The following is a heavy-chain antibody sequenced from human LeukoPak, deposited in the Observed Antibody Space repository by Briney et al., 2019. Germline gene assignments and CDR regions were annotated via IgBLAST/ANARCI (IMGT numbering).Heavy chain of an antibody. Sequence: PGGSLRLSCAVSGFTFISYWMSWVRQAPGKGLEWVAVILYDGSNKYYADSVKGRFTISRDNSKNTLYLQMNSLRAEDTAVYYCAKGRGLRYFDWLTPGYWGQGTLVTVSS. CDR2: ILYDGSNK. CDR3: AKGRGLRYFDWLTPGY. V-gene: IGHV3-30*18. J-gene: IGHJ4*02. D-gene: IGHD3-9*01. CDR1: GFTFISYW.